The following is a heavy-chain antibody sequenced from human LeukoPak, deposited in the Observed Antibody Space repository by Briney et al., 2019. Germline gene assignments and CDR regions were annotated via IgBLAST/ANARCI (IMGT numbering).Heavy chain of an antibody. CDR1: GYTFTGYY. Sequence: ASVKVSCKASGYTFTGYYMHWVRQAPGQGLECMGWINPNGGGTNYAQKFQGWVTMTRDTSISTGYMELSRLRSDDTAVYYCARSDGSGEQFDYWGQGTLVTVSS. J-gene: IGHJ4*02. CDR2: INPNGGGT. CDR3: ARSDGSGEQFDY. D-gene: IGHD3-10*01. V-gene: IGHV1-2*04.